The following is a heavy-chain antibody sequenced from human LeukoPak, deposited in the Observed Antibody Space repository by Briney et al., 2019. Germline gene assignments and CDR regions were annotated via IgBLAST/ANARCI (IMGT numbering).Heavy chain of an antibody. D-gene: IGHD2-2*01. CDR3: ARVLPVASRDY. V-gene: IGHV3-7*01. Sequence: GGSLRLSCAASGFTFSTYWMSWVRQAPGKGLEGVADIKQDGSDKFYVDSVKGRFTISRDNAKNSMYLQMSSLRAEDTAIYYCARVLPVASRDYWGQGTPVTVSS. CDR1: GFTFSTYW. CDR2: IKQDGSDK. J-gene: IGHJ4*02.